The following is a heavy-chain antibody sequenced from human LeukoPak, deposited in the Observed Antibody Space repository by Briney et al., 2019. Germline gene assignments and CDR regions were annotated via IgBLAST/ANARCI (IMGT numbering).Heavy chain of an antibody. D-gene: IGHD6-13*01. Sequence: SETLSLTCTVSGGSISSYYWSWIRQPPGKGLEWIGYIYYSGSTYYNPSLKSRVTISVDTSKNQFSLKLSSVTAADTAVYYCASSHSSSWNYFFDYWGQGTLVTVSS. CDR3: ASSHSSSWNYFFDY. CDR2: IYYSGST. CDR1: GGSISSYY. J-gene: IGHJ4*02. V-gene: IGHV4-59*04.